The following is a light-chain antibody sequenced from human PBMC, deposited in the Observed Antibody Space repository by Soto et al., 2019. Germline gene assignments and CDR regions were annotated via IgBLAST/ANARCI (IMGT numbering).Light chain of an antibody. Sequence: QSVLTQPPSVSAAPGQKVTISCSGSSSNIATEYVSWYQQLPGTAPKLLIYNTNKRPSGIPDRFSGSKSGTSATLGITGLQTGDEADYYCGTWDNNLPAMVFGGGTKLTVL. J-gene: IGLJ2*01. CDR3: GTWDNNLPAMV. V-gene: IGLV1-51*01. CDR2: NTN. CDR1: SSNIATEY.